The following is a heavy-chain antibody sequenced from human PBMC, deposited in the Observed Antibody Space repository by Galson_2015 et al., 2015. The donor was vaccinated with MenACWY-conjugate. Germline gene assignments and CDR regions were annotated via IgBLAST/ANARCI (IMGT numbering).Heavy chain of an antibody. J-gene: IGHJ4*02. CDR3: ARGTGWYYSDY. Sequence: ETLSLTCTVSSGSISSYYWSWIRQPPGKGLEYIGYIHYSGSTNYNPSLKSRVIILVDTSKNQFSLKLNSVTAADTAVYYCARGTGWYYSDYWGPGTLVTVSS. CDR1: SGSISSYY. V-gene: IGHV4-59*01. D-gene: IGHD6-19*01. CDR2: IHYSGST.